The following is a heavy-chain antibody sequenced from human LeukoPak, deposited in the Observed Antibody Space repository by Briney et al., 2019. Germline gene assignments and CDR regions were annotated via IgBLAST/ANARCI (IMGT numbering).Heavy chain of an antibody. D-gene: IGHD6-19*01. CDR3: ARDGSSGWFSDY. J-gene: IGHJ4*02. V-gene: IGHV3-20*04. Sequence: GGSLRLSCAASGFTFDGYGMSWVRQAPGKGLEWVSGISWDGGSTDYAASVKGRFTISRDSAKNSLYLQMNSVRAEDTALYYCARDGSSGWFSDYWGQGTLVTVSS. CDR2: ISWDGGST. CDR1: GFTFDGYG.